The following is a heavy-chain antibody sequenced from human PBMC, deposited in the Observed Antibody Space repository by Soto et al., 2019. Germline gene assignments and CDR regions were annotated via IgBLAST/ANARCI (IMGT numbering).Heavy chain of an antibody. CDR1: GGTCSSYA. CDR2: IIPIFGTA. J-gene: IGHJ3*02. Sequence: ASVKVSCKASGGTCSSYAISWVRQAPGQGLEWMGGIIPIFGTANYAQKFQGRVTITADESTSTAYMELSSLRSEDTAVYYCARDGRVDAFDIWGQGTMVTVSS. D-gene: IGHD1-1*01. V-gene: IGHV1-69*13. CDR3: ARDGRVDAFDI.